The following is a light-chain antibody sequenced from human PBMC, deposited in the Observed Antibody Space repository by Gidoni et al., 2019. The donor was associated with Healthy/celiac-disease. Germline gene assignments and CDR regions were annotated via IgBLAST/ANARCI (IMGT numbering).Light chain of an antibody. CDR1: QSVSISY. Sequence: EIVLTQSPGPLSLSPGERATLSCRPSQSVSISYLAWYQQKPGQAPRLLIYGASSRATGIPDRCSGSGSGTDFTLTISRLEAEDVAVYYCQQYGSSPWTFGQGTKVEIK. CDR2: GAS. J-gene: IGKJ1*01. CDR3: QQYGSSPWT. V-gene: IGKV3-20*01.